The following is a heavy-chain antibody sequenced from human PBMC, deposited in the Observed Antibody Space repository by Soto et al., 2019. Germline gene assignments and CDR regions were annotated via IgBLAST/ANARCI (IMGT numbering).Heavy chain of an antibody. CDR1: GGSIIGLY. V-gene: IGHV4-59*11. D-gene: IGHD4-17*01. Sequence: SETLSLTCTVSGGSIIGLYWSWIRQPPGKGLECIGFIYYSGYTNYNPSLKSRVTMSVDTSKNQFSPKLSSVTAADTAVYYCARAYGDSFFDLWGQGTLVTVSS. CDR3: ARAYGDSFFDL. J-gene: IGHJ4*02. CDR2: IYYSGYT.